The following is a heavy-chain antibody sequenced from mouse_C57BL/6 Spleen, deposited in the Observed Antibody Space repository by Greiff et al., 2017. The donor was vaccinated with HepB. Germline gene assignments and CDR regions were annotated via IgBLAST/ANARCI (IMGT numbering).Heavy chain of an antibody. V-gene: IGHV1-80*01. CDR1: GYAFSSYW. CDR2: IYPGDGDT. D-gene: IGHD1-1*01. Sequence: QVQLQQSGAELVKPGASVKISCKASGYAFSSYWMNWVKQRPGKGLEWIGQIYPGDGDTNYNGKFKGKATLTADKSSSTAYMQLSSLTSEDSAVYFCARSRGYYGSSRYFDVWGTGTTVTVSS. J-gene: IGHJ1*03. CDR3: ARSRGYYGSSRYFDV.